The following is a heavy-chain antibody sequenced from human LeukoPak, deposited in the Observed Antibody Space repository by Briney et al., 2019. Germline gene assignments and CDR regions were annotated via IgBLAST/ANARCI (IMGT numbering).Heavy chain of an antibody. CDR3: ARVVVPADLYYFDY. D-gene: IGHD2-2*01. CDR2: INPNSGGT. Sequence: ASVKVSCKASGYTFTGYYMHWVRQAPGQGLEWMGWINPNSGGTNYAQKFQGRVTMTRDTSISTAYMELSRLRSDDTAVYYCARVVVPADLYYFDYWGQGTLVTVSS. CDR1: GYTFTGYY. V-gene: IGHV1-2*02. J-gene: IGHJ4*02.